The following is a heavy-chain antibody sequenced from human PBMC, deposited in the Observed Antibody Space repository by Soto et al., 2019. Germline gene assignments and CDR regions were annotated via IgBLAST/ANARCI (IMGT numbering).Heavy chain of an antibody. CDR1: GFTFSDYA. J-gene: IGHJ4*02. D-gene: IGHD2-21*02. Sequence: QVQLVESGGGVVQPGRSLRLSCAASGFTFSDYAMHWVRQAPGKGLEWVTVISFDGKNKYYADSVKGRFTISRDDSKNXLXXQMNSLRTEDTAVYYCAREILPPYCSRDGYPYFDYWGQGALVTVSS. CDR3: AREILPPYCSRDGYPYFDY. CDR2: ISFDGKNK. V-gene: IGHV3-30*04.